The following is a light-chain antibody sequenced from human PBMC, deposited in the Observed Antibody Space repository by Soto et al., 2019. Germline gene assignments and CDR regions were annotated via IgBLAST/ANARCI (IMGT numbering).Light chain of an antibody. CDR3: QQYNNWPHT. V-gene: IGKV3-15*01. CDR2: GAS. CDR1: QSVSNN. Sequence: EIVMTQSPATLSVSPGERATLSCRASQSVSNNLAWYQQKPGQAPRLLIYGASTRATGIPARFSGSGSGTEFTLTINSLKSDDFVIYYCQQYNNWPHTFGQGTKLDIK. J-gene: IGKJ2*01.